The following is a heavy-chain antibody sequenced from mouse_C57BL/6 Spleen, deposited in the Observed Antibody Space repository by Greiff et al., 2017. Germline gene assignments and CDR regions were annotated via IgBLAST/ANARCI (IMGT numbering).Heavy chain of an antibody. CDR2: IYPRSGNT. CDR1: GYTFTSYG. D-gene: IGHD1-1*01. CDR3: ARESYYYGSSPAWFAY. V-gene: IGHV1-81*01. J-gene: IGHJ3*01. Sequence: VQLVESGAELARPGASVKLSCKASGYTFTSYGISWVKQRTGQGLEWIGEIYPRSGNTYYNEKFKGKATLTADKSSSTAYMELRSLTSEDSAVYFCARESYYYGSSPAWFAYWGQGTLVTVSA.